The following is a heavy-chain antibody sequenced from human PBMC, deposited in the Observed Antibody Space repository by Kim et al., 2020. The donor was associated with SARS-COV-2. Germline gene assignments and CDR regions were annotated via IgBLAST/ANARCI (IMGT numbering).Heavy chain of an antibody. CDR1: GFTFDDYA. V-gene: IGHV3-9*01. CDR3: AKDIVAGYGDYGTDAFDI. D-gene: IGHD4-17*01. J-gene: IGHJ3*02. Sequence: GGSLRLSCAASGFTFDDYAMHWVRQAPGKGLEWVSGINWNSGNIGYADSVKGRFIISRDNAKNSLYLQMNSLRAEDTALYYCAKDIVAGYGDYGTDAFDIWGQGTMVTVSS. CDR2: INWNSGNI.